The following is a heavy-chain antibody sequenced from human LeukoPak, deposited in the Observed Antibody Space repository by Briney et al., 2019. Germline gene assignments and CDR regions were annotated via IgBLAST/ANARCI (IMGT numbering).Heavy chain of an antibody. CDR3: ARVYALTGTNPLFDY. J-gene: IGHJ4*02. CDR2: IYHSGST. D-gene: IGHD1-7*01. Sequence: SETLSLTCTVSGGSISSSSYYWSWIRQPPGKGLEWIGYIYHSGSTYYNPSLKSRVTISVDRSKNQFSLKLSSVTAADTAVYYCARVYALTGTNPLFDYWGQGTLVTVSS. V-gene: IGHV4-30-2*01. CDR1: GGSISSSSYY.